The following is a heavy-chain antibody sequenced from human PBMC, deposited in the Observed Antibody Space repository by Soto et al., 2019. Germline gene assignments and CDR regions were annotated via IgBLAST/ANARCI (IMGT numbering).Heavy chain of an antibody. CDR2: INHSGST. Sequence: PSETLSLTCAVYGGSFSGYYWSWIRQPPGKGLEWIGEINHSGSTNYNPSLKSRVTISVDTSKNRFSLKLSSVTAADTAVYYCARGSDFWSGYAHWYFDLWGRGTLGTVSS. CDR3: ARGSDFWSGYAHWYFDL. CDR1: GGSFSGYY. D-gene: IGHD3-3*01. J-gene: IGHJ2*01. V-gene: IGHV4-34*01.